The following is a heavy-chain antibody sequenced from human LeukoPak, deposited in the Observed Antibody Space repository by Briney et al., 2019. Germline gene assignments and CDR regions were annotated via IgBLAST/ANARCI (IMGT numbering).Heavy chain of an antibody. V-gene: IGHV3-23*01. D-gene: IGHD3-22*01. CDR3: AKDGNYLDSSGFFIPSGH. CDR1: GFTFCRPT. J-gene: IGHJ4*02. CDR2: ISGNGQQR. Sequence: GGSLRLSCSASGFTFCRPTMTGVRQLPGKGLEWVSTISGNGQQRYYGDSVKGRFSVSRDNSKNTLYLQMDSLRADDSALYYCAKDGNYLDSSGFFIPSGHWGQGTLVTVSS.